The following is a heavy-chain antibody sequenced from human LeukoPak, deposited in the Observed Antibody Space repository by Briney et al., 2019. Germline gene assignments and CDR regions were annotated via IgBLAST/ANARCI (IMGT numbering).Heavy chain of an antibody. CDR1: GDSITSSY. Sequence: SETLSLTCTVSGDSITSSYWSWIRQPAGKGLEWIGRIYTTGSTNYKPSLKSRVSMSLDTSKNQLSLKLTSVTAADTAVYYCARDALGYSYGLPGWYFDYWGQGTLVTVSS. CDR3: ARDALGYSYGLPGWYFDY. V-gene: IGHV4-4*07. CDR2: IYTTGST. J-gene: IGHJ4*02. D-gene: IGHD5-18*01.